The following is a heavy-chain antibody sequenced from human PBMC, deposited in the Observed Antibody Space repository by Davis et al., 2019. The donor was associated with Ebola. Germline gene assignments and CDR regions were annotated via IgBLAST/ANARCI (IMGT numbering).Heavy chain of an antibody. J-gene: IGHJ6*02. CDR2: IIPILGIA. CDR1: GGTFSSYA. D-gene: IGHD6-13*01. CDR3: AITGYSSSWSYYYYGMDV. Sequence: SVKVSCKASGGTFSSYAISWVRQAPGQGLEWMGRIIPILGIANYAQKFQGRVTITADKSTSTAYMELSSLRSEDTAVYYCAITGYSSSWSYYYYGMDVWGQGTTVTVSS. V-gene: IGHV1-69*04.